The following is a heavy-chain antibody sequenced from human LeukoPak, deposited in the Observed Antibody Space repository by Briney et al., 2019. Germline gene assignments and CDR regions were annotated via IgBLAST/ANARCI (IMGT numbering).Heavy chain of an antibody. V-gene: IGHV3-23*01. CDR3: ARGYDLDYFDY. CDR2: ISDSGGAT. CDR1: GFXFSTYA. Sequence: GGSLRLSCAASGFXFSTYAISWVRQAPGKGLEWVSVISDSGGATYHADSVKGRFTISRDYSRNTLYLQMNSLRAEDTAVYYCARGYDLDYFDYWGQGTLVTVSS. D-gene: IGHD3-22*01. J-gene: IGHJ4*02.